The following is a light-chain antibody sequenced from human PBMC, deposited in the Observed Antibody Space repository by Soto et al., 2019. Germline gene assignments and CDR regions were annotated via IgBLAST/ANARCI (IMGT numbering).Light chain of an antibody. V-gene: IGKV2-28*01. J-gene: IGKJ5*01. Sequence: EIVLTQSPLSLPVTPGEPASISCRSSQSLLHSSGYICVVWYLQKPGQSPQLLNYFVPNRAYGDPDRFSGSGSGTDFTLKISRVEAEDFGLYYSMKALETPLTFGQGTRLEIK. CDR3: MKALETPLT. CDR1: QSLLHSSGYIC. CDR2: FVP.